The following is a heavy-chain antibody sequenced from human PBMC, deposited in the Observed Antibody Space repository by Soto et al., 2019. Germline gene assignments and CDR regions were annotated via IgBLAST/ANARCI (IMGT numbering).Heavy chain of an antibody. CDR2: ITSDTATI. D-gene: IGHD6-19*01. Sequence: EVQLVESGGGLVQPGGSLRLSCAASGFTFNIYSMNWVRQAPGKGLEWVSYITSDTATIHYADSVRDRFTISRDNAENSLFLQMNSLRDEDTAAYYCARSVAGHFDYWGQGTLVTVSS. CDR3: ARSVAGHFDY. V-gene: IGHV3-48*02. J-gene: IGHJ4*02. CDR1: GFTFNIYS.